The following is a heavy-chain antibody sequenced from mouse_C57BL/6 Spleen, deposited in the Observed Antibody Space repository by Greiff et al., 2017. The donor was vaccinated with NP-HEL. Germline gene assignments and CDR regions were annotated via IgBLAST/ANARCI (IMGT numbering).Heavy chain of an antibody. CDR1: GFTFSSYA. V-gene: IGHV5-4*01. CDR3: ARDQGESNYGGGAMDY. Sequence: EVQLVESGGGLVKPGGSLKLSCAASGFTFSSYAMSWVRQTPEKRLEWVATISDGGSYTYYPDNVKGRFTISRDNAKNNLYLQMSHLKSEDTAMYYCARDQGESNYGGGAMDYWGQGTSVTVSS. CDR2: ISDGGSYT. J-gene: IGHJ4*01. D-gene: IGHD2-5*01.